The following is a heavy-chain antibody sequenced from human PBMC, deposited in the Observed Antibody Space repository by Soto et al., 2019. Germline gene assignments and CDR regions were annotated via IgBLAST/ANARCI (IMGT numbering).Heavy chain of an antibody. CDR1: GYSFTSYW. CDR2: IYPGDSDT. CDR3: ASGVVVAADAEYFQH. Sequence: GESLKISCKGSGYSFTSYWIGWVRQMPGKGLEWMGIIYPGDSDTRYSPSFQGQVTISADKSISTAYLQWSSLKASDTAMYYCASGVVVAADAEYFQHWGQGTLVTVSS. V-gene: IGHV5-51*01. D-gene: IGHD2-15*01. J-gene: IGHJ1*01.